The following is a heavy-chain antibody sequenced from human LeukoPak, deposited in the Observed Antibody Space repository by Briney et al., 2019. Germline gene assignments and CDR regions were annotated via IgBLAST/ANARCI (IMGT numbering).Heavy chain of an antibody. V-gene: IGHV1-2*02. D-gene: IGHD2-2*02. CDR3: AREMGVVPTAIPTVDS. CDR1: GYTFTGHF. J-gene: IGHJ4*02. Sequence: ASVKVSCTASGYTFTGHFMHWVRQAPGQGLEWMGWIEPKSGGTHYGHKFQGRVTMTRDTSMSTAYMELSRLKADDTAVYCCAREMGVVPTAIPTVDSWGQGTLSPSP. CDR2: IEPKSGGT.